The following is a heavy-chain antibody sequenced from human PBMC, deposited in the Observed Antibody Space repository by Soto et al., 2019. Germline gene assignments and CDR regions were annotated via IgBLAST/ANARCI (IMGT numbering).Heavy chain of an antibody. CDR2: IKSKTDGGTT. CDR3: TTETVVVPAAKRGRRDY. D-gene: IGHD2-2*01. J-gene: IGHJ4*02. CDR1: GFTFGNAW. Sequence: GGSRRLSCAASGFTFGNAWMSWVRQAPGKGLEWVGRIKSKTDGGTTDYAAPVKGRFTISRDDSKNTLYLQMNSLKTEDRAVYYCTTETVVVPAAKRGRRDYWGQGT. V-gene: IGHV3-15*01.